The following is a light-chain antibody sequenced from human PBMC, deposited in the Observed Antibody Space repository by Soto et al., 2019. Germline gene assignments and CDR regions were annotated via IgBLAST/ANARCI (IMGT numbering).Light chain of an antibody. J-gene: IGKJ5*01. Sequence: DIVMTQSPDSLAVSLGERATINCKSSQSIFYSSNNKNYLAWYQQKPGQAPRLLIYGASSRATGIPDRFSGSGSGTDFTLTISRLEPEDFAVYYCQQYGSSRITFGQGTRLEIK. CDR1: QSIFYSSNNKNY. CDR2: GAS. V-gene: IGKV4-1*01. CDR3: QQYGSSRIT.